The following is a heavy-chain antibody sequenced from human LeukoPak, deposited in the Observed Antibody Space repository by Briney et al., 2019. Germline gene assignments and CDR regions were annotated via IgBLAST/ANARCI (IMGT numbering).Heavy chain of an antibody. CDR1: GFTFSSYW. CDR3: LARE. CDR2: INPDGSST. Sequence: GGSLRLSCAASGFTFSSYWMHWVRQPPGKGLVWVSRINPDGSSTTYADSVKGRFTISRDNAKNTLYLQMNSLRLEDTAVYYCLAREGGQGTLVTVSS. D-gene: IGHD5-24*01. V-gene: IGHV3-74*01. J-gene: IGHJ4*02.